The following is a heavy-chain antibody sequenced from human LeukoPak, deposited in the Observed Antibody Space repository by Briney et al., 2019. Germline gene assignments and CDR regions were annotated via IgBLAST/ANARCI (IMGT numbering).Heavy chain of an antibody. CDR3: ARSMIGYCSSTSCSLGY. CDR1: GYTFTGYY. D-gene: IGHD2-2*01. Sequence: GASVKVSCKASGYTFTGYYMHWVRQAPGQGLEWMGWINPNSGGTNYAQKFQGRVTMTRDTSISTAYMELSRLRSDDTAVYYCARSMIGYCSSTSCSLGYWGQGTLVTVSS. CDR2: INPNSGGT. J-gene: IGHJ4*02. V-gene: IGHV1-2*02.